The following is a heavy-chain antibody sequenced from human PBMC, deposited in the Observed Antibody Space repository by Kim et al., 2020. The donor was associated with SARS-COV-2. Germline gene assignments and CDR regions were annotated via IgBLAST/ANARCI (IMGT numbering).Heavy chain of an antibody. CDR3: VSTATFDY. CDR1: GFTLGNYW. Sequence: GALRLSCAASGFTLGNYWMSWVRQAPGKGLEWVANIKQDGSEKNYVDSVKGRFTISRDNAQSSLSLQLNSLRAEDTAVYYCVSTATFDYWGQGALVTVS. J-gene: IGHJ4*02. D-gene: IGHD5-18*01. V-gene: IGHV3-7*05. CDR2: IKQDGSEK.